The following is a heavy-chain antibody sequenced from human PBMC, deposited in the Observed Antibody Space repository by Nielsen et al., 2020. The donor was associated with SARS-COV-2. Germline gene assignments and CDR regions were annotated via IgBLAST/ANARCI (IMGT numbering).Heavy chain of an antibody. CDR3: AKVLLHWGQQLMDV. J-gene: IGHJ6*03. CDR1: GFTFSSYG. V-gene: IGHV3-30*18. Sequence: GESLKISCAASGFTFSSYGMHWVRQAPGKGLEWVAVISYDGSNKYYADSVKGRFTISRDNSKNTLYLQMNSLRAEDTAVYYCAKVLLHWGQQLMDVWGKGTTVTVSS. D-gene: IGHD6-13*01. CDR2: ISYDGSNK.